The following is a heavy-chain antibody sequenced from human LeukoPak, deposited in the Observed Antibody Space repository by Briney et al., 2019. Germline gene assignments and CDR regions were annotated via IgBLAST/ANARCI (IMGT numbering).Heavy chain of an antibody. CDR2: VNRDGSET. J-gene: IGHJ4*02. D-gene: IGHD2/OR15-2a*01. CDR1: GFTLSNHW. CDR3: ARGGTRSPID. Sequence: PGGSLRLSCAASGFTLSNHWMTWVRQVPGRGPEWVANVNRDGSETYYLDSVKGRFTISKDNAKNSLYLQMNSLRAEDTAIYYCARGGTRSPIDWGPGTLVTVSS. V-gene: IGHV3-7*01.